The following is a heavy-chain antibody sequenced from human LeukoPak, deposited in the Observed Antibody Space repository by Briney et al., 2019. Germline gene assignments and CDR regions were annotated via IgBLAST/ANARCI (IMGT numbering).Heavy chain of an antibody. J-gene: IGHJ3*02. D-gene: IGHD4-11*01. CDR1: GDSVSSSDAT. Sequence: SQTLSLTCDISGDSVSSSDATWNWIRQSPSRGLEWLGRTYYRSSWSNDYAPSVRSRITTNSDTAKNQFSLQLNSVTPEDTAVYYCARAAYRAFYIWGQGTMVTVSS. V-gene: IGHV6-1*01. CDR2: TYYRSSWSN. CDR3: ARAAYRAFYI.